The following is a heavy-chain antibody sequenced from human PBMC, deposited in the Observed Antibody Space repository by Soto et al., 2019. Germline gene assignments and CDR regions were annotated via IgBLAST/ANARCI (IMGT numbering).Heavy chain of an antibody. Sequence: SVKVSCKASGGTFSSYAISWVRQAPGQGLEWMGGIIPIFGTANYAQKFQGRVTITADESTSTAYMELSSLRSEDTAVYYCAREGVPVSSGIAAAGFDYWGQGTLVTV. V-gene: IGHV1-69*13. D-gene: IGHD6-13*01. CDR3: AREGVPVSSGIAAAGFDY. CDR1: GGTFSSYA. J-gene: IGHJ4*02. CDR2: IIPIFGTA.